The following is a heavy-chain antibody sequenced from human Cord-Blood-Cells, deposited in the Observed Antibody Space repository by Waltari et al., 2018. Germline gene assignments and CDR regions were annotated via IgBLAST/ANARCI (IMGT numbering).Heavy chain of an antibody. J-gene: IGHJ6*02. CDR2: INHSGST. V-gene: IGHV4-34*01. Sequence: QVQLQQWGAGLLKPSETLSLTCAVYGGSFSGSYWSWIRQPPGKGLEWIGEINHSGSTNYNPSLKSRVTISVDTSKNQFSLKLSSVTAADTAVYYCARGYCSSTSCYYYYYYGMDVWGQGTTVTVSS. CDR3: ARGYCSSTSCYYYYYYGMDV. D-gene: IGHD2-2*01. CDR1: GGSFSGSY.